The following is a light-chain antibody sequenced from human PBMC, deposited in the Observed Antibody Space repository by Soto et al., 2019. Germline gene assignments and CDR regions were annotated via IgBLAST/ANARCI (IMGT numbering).Light chain of an antibody. CDR1: QGISSY. V-gene: IGKV1-8*01. CDR3: QQYNTDSRA. CDR2: GAS. Sequence: IRMTQSPSSLSASTGDRVTITCRASQGISSYLAWYQQKPGKAPKLLIYGASSLKSGVPSRFSGTGSGTEFTLTISSLQPDDFATYYCQQYNTDSRAFGQGTKVDIK. J-gene: IGKJ1*01.